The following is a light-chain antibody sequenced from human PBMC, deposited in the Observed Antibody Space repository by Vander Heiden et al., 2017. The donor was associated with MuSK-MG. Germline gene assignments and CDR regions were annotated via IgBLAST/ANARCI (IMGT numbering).Light chain of an antibody. V-gene: IGKV3-15*01. CDR2: GAS. Sequence: EIVMTQSPVTLSVSPGERASLSCRASQSVGSSLAWYQQTPGQPPRLLIYGASTRASGIPARFSGSGSGTEFTLTISSLQSEDFAVYYCQQYNDWPPLTFGGGTMVEIK. CDR1: QSVGSS. J-gene: IGKJ4*01. CDR3: QQYNDWPPLT.